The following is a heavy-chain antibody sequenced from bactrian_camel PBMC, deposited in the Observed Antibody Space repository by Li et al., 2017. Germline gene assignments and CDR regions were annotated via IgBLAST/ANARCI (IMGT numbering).Heavy chain of an antibody. CDR2: ISSSGGST. J-gene: IGHJ4*01. CDR1: GFTFSTYA. V-gene: IGHV3S31*01. D-gene: IGHD1*01. CDR3: VRADHTCFYD. Sequence: VQLVESGGGLVQPGGSLVLSCAASGFTFSTYAMSWVRQAPGKGLEWVSLISSSGGSTLYADSVKGRFTVSRDNTKNTLYLQLNSLKIEDTAMYFCVRADHTCFYDWGRGTQVTVSS.